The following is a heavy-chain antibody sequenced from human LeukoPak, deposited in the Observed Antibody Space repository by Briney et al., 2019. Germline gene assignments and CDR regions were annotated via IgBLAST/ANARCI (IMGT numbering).Heavy chain of an antibody. D-gene: IGHD3-22*01. CDR3: ARTPYYDSEYYFDY. CDR2: IHHDGSNK. CDR1: GFTFSSYG. Sequence: PGGSLRLSCAASGFTFSSYGMHWVRQAPGKGLDWVAFIHHDGSNKYYADSVRGRFTISRDNSKNTLYLQMNSLRAEDTAVYYCARTPYYDSEYYFDYWGQGTLVTVSS. V-gene: IGHV3-30*02. J-gene: IGHJ4*02.